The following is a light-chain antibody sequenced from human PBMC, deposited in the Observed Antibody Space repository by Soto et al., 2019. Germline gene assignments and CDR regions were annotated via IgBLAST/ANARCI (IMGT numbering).Light chain of an antibody. Sequence: DIVMTQSPDSLAVSLGERATINCKSSQSVLYSSNNKNYLAWYQQKPRQPPKLLIYWASTRESGVSDRFSGSGSGTAFPLTIRSLQAEDVAVYSCQQYLNTPYTFGQGTKLEIK. J-gene: IGKJ2*01. V-gene: IGKV4-1*01. CDR3: QQYLNTPYT. CDR2: WAS. CDR1: QSVLYSSNNKNY.